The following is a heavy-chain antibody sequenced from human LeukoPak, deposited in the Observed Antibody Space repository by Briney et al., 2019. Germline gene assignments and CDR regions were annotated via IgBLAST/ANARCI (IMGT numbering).Heavy chain of an antibody. D-gene: IGHD5/OR15-5a*01. Sequence: GGSLRLSCAASGFTFSSYGMNWVRQAPGKGLEWVSVIYSGGSTYYADSVKGRFTISRDNSKNTLYLQMNSLRAEDTAVYYCARVGLYYYGMDVWGQGTTVTVSS. J-gene: IGHJ6*02. CDR1: GFTFSSYG. V-gene: IGHV3-66*01. CDR2: IYSGGST. CDR3: ARVGLYYYGMDV.